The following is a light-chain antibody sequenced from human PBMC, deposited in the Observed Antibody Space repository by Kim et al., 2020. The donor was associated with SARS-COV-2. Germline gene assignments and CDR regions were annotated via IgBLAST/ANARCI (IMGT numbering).Light chain of an antibody. CDR3: QHYGSSPWT. J-gene: IGKJ1*01. Sequence: SPGERATRSCRASQSVSCSFLAWYQQKPGQAPRLLIYGASSRVTGIPDRFSGSGSGTDFTLTISRLEPEDFAVYYCQHYGSSPWTFGQGTKVDIK. V-gene: IGKV3-20*01. CDR1: QSVSCSF. CDR2: GAS.